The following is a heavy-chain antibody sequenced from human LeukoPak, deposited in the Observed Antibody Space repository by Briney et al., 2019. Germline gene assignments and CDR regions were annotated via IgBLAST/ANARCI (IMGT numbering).Heavy chain of an antibody. D-gene: IGHD2-2*01. V-gene: IGHV3-21*01. CDR3: ARAPDILVVPARYNWFDP. CDR2: ISSSSSYI. CDR1: GFTFSSYS. J-gene: IGHJ5*02. Sequence: PGGSLRLSCAASGFTFSSYSMNWVRQAPGKGLEWVSSISSSSSYIYYADSVKGRFTISRDNAKNSLYLQMNSLRAEDTAVYYCARAPDILVVPARYNWFDPWGQGTLVTVSS.